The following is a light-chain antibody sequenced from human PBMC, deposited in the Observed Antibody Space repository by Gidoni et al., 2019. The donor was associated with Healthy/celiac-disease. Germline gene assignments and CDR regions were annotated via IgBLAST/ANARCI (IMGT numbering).Light chain of an antibody. CDR3: QQSYSTPRFT. J-gene: IGKJ3*01. Sequence: IQMTQSPSSLSASVGDRVTITCRASQSIRSYLNWYPQKPGKAPKLLIYAESRLQCEVPSSFSGSGSGTDFTLPISSLQPEDFATYYCQQSYSTPRFTFGPGTKVDIK. V-gene: IGKV1-39*01. CDR1: QSIRSY. CDR2: AES.